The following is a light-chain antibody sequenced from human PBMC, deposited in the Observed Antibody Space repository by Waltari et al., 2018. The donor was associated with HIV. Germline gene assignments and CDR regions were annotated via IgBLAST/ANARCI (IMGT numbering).Light chain of an antibody. CDR2: DAS. V-gene: IGKV3-11*01. Sequence: EVELTQSPATLSLSPGERATLSCRASQSVSKFLAWYQQKPGQAPRLLIYDASNRATDIPARFSGSGSGTDFTITISSLESEDFAVYYCQQRYTWPLTFGGGTRVEIK. CDR3: QQRYTWPLT. J-gene: IGKJ4*01. CDR1: QSVSKF.